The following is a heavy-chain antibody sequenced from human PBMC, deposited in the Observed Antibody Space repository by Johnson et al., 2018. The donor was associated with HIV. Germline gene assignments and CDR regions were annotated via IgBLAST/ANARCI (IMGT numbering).Heavy chain of an antibody. Sequence: VQLVESGGGLVQPGGSLRLSRAASGFTVSSNYMSWVRQAPGKGLEWVSVIYSGGSTYYADSVKGRFTISRDNSKNTLYLQMNGLGPEDTAVYYCAKDGRDDLRAFDIWGQGTMVTVSS. J-gene: IGHJ3*02. CDR1: GFTVSSNY. V-gene: IGHV3-66*01. CDR3: AKDGRDDLRAFDI. D-gene: IGHD5-24*01. CDR2: IYSGGST.